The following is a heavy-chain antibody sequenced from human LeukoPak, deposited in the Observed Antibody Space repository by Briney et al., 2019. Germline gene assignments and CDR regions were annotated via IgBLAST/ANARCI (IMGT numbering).Heavy chain of an antibody. J-gene: IGHJ4*02. CDR3: ARDLSIAAPGTDFDY. D-gene: IGHD6-13*01. CDR1: GYTFTGCY. CDR2: INPNSGGT. V-gene: IGHV1-2*02. Sequence: ASVKVSCKASGYTFTGCYMHWVRQAPGQGLEWMGWINPNSGGTKYALKFQGRVTMTRDTSISTAYMELSRLTSDDTAVYYCARDLSIAAPGTDFDYWGQGTLVTVSS.